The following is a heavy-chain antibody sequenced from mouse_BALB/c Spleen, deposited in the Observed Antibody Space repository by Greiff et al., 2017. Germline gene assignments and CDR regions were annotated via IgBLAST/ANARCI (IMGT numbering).Heavy chain of an antibody. Sequence: DVMLVESGGGLVKPGGSLKLSCAASGFAFSSYDMSWVRQTPEKRLEWVAYISSGGGSTYYPDTVKGRFTISRDNAKNTLYLQMSSLKSEDTAMYYCARHYYGSSYNFDYWGQGTTLTVSS. D-gene: IGHD1-1*01. CDR3: ARHYYGSSYNFDY. CDR2: ISSGGGST. J-gene: IGHJ2*01. V-gene: IGHV5-12-1*01. CDR1: GFAFSSYD.